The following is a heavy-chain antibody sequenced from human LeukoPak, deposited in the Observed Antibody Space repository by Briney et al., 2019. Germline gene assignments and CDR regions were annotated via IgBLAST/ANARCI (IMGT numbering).Heavy chain of an antibody. CDR2: ISYDGSSK. J-gene: IGHJ4*02. D-gene: IGHD3-22*01. CDR1: GFTFSSHA. Sequence: GGSLRLSCAASGFTFSSHAMHWVRQAPGKGLEWVAVISYDGSSKYYADSVKGRFTISRDNSKNTLYLQMNSLRAEDTAVYYCARGDVYYYDSSGYGCWGQGTLVTVSS. V-gene: IGHV3-30-3*01. CDR3: ARGDVYYYDSSGYGC.